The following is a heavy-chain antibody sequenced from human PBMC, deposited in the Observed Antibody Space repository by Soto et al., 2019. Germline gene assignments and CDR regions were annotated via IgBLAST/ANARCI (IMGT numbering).Heavy chain of an antibody. D-gene: IGHD3-3*01. V-gene: IGHV1-46*01. Sequence: AAVKVSCKASGYNFIGQYIHWVRQAPGQGLEWMGIINPSGGSTTYAQKFQGRVVMTSDASTSTVYVELSSLTSEDTAIYFCARLLGAQNTRPFWLGYFDYWGQGTLVTVSS. J-gene: IGHJ4*02. CDR3: ARLLGAQNTRPFWLGYFDY. CDR1: GYNFIGQY. CDR2: INPSGGST.